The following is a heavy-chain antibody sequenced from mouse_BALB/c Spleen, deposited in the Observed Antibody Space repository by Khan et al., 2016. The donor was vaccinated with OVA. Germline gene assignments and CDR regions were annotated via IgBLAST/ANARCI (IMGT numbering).Heavy chain of an antibody. Sequence: QVQLQQSGAELARPGASVKMSCKASGYTFTSYTIHWIKKRPGQGLEWIGYINPSNGYTNYNQKFKDKATLTTDKSSTTAYLQLSSLTSDDSAVYNCVRDGDYHRNDGWLAYWGQGTLVTVSA. V-gene: IGHV1-4*01. D-gene: IGHD2-14*01. J-gene: IGHJ3*01. CDR3: VRDGDYHRNDGWLAY. CDR2: INPSNGYT. CDR1: GYTFTSYT.